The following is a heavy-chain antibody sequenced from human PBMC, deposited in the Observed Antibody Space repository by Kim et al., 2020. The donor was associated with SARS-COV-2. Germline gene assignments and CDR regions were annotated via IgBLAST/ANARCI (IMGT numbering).Heavy chain of an antibody. Sequence: ISNAESVTGRFPISGNKSTNTLYLQMYSLGAEDTAVYYCAREGYSSEFDYWGQGTLVTVSS. CDR3: AREGYSSEFDY. D-gene: IGHD3-16*02. J-gene: IGHJ4*02. V-gene: IGHV3-53*04. CDR2: I.